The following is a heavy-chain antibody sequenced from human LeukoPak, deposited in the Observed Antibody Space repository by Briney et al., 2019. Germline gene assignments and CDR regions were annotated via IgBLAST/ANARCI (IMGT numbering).Heavy chain of an antibody. D-gene: IGHD4-23*01. J-gene: IGHJ6*03. CDR1: GGSISGYY. V-gene: IGHV4-4*07. CDR3: ARERSETPGSGYDMDV. Sequence: SETLSLTCTVSGGSISGYYWNWIRQAAGKGLEWVGRIYSNGHIDHNASLKSRVAMSVDTSTNLFSLKLSTLIAADTAVYYCARERSETPGSGYDMDVWGRGTPVIVSS. CDR2: IYSNGHI.